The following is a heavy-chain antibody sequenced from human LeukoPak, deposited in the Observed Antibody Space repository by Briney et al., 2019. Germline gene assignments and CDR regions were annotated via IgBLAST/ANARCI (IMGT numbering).Heavy chain of an antibody. CDR1: GFTFSSYA. Sequence: GGSLRLSCAASGFTFSSYATSWVRQAPGKGLEWVSAISGSGGSTYYADSVKGRFTISRDNSKNTLYLQMNSLRAEDTAVYYCAKEGRYYYDSSGYDNFDYWGQGTLVTVSS. CDR3: AKEGRYYYDSSGYDNFDY. D-gene: IGHD3-22*01. J-gene: IGHJ4*02. V-gene: IGHV3-23*01. CDR2: ISGSGGST.